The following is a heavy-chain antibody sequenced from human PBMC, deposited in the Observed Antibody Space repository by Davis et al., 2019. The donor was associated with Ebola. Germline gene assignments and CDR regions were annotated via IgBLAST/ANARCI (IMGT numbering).Heavy chain of an antibody. Sequence: MPGGSLRLSCNVSGGSFRSYYWSWIRQPPGKGLEWIGYIYYSGSTNYNPSLKSRVTISIDTSKNQFSLKLSSVTAADTAVYYCARHSDVWGQGTTVTVS. CDR1: GGSFRSYY. CDR3: ARHSDV. J-gene: IGHJ6*02. CDR2: IYYSGST. V-gene: IGHV4-59*08.